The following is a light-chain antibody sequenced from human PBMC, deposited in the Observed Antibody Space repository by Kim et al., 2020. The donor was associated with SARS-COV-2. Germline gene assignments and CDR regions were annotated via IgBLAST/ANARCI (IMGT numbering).Light chain of an antibody. V-gene: IGLV6-57*01. J-gene: IGLJ3*02. CDR1: CGHIGSYS. CDR2: EDD. CDR3: QSYDSSNSWV. Sequence: VSSSCTRSCGHIGSYSVQRYQERPGSSPTTVIYEDDQRPAGAPDRSSGSIDSSSNSASLTISVLKTEDEADYYCQSYDSSNSWVFGGGTQLTVL.